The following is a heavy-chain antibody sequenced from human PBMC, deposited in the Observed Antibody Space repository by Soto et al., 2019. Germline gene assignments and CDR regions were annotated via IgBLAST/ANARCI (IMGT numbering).Heavy chain of an antibody. CDR2: INTYNGNT. D-gene: IGHD3-16*01. V-gene: IGHV1-18*01. Sequence: EASVKVSCKASGYTFTRYGIGWARQAPGQGLEWMGWINTYNGNTNYAQDVQGRVTLTTDTSTSTAYMELRSLRSNDTAIYYCAMVDVYVTPSPQDVWGQGTTVTV. CDR3: AMVDVYVTPSPQDV. J-gene: IGHJ6*02. CDR1: GYTFTRYG.